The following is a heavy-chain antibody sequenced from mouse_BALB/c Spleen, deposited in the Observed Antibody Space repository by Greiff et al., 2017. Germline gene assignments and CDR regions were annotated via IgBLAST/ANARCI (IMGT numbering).Heavy chain of an antibody. CDR3: ARAYGYGFAY. CDR1: GFAFSSYD. V-gene: IGHV5-12-1*01. Sequence: EVQRVESGGGLVKPGGSLKLSCAASGFAFSSYDMSWVRQTPEKRLEWVAYISSGGGSTYYPDTVKVRFTISRDNAKNTLYLQMSSLKSEDTAMYYCARAYGYGFAYWGQGTLVTVSA. J-gene: IGHJ3*01. CDR2: ISSGGGST. D-gene: IGHD1-2*01.